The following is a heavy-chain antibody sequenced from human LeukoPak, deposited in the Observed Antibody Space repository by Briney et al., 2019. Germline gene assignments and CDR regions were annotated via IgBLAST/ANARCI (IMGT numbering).Heavy chain of an antibody. CDR1: GFTFNHFA. CDR3: AKSHHSLWRGYIS. Sequence: GGSLRLSCAASGFTFNHFAMRWVPQAPGKGLVWVSAISSSGDGKYYADYVKGRMTTSRDKSKNTPYLQMNNLRAEDTAVYYCAKSHHSLWRGYISWGQGTLVTVSS. D-gene: IGHD3-3*01. J-gene: IGHJ4*02. V-gene: IGHV3-23*01. CDR2: ISSSGDGK.